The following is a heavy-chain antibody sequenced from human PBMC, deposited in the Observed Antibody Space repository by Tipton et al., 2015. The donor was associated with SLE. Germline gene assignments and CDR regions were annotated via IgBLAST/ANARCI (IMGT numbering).Heavy chain of an antibody. CDR3: ARGKRGYSYGGPGDY. V-gene: IGHV4-39*07. CDR2: IYYSGST. D-gene: IGHD5-18*01. CDR1: GGSISSSSYY. Sequence: LRLSCTVSGGSISSSSYYWGWIRQPPGKGLEWIGSIYYSGSTYYNPSLKSRVTISVDTSKNQFSLKLSSVTAADTAVYYCARGKRGYSYGGPGDYWGQGTLVTVSS. J-gene: IGHJ4*02.